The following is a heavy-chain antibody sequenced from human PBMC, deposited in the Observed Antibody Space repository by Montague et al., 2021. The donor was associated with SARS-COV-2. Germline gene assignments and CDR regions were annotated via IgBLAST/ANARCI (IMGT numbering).Heavy chain of an antibody. CDR1: GGSISNYY. D-gene: IGHD2-15*01. V-gene: IGHV4-4*07. CDR3: GRVILSATSNPFDC. J-gene: IGHJ4*02. CDR2: LYTSGST. Sequence: SETLSLTCTVSGGSISNYYWTWIRQPAGKGLEWIGRLYTSGSTTYNPSLKSRVTMSVDTSKNQFSPNVTSVTAADTAVYFCGRVILSATSNPFDCWGPGTLVTVSS.